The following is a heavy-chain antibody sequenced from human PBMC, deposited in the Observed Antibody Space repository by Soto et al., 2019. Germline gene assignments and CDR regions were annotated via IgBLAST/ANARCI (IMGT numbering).Heavy chain of an antibody. J-gene: IGHJ3*02. D-gene: IGHD6-19*01. CDR1: GFTFSSYA. Sequence: GPLLPACSASGFTFSSYAMSWVRQAPGKGLEWVSAISGSGGSTYYADSVKGRFTISRDNSKNTLYLQMNSLRAEDTAVYYCAKSSSGWYDAFDIWGQGTMVTV. V-gene: IGHV3-23*01. CDR3: AKSSSGWYDAFDI. CDR2: ISGSGGST.